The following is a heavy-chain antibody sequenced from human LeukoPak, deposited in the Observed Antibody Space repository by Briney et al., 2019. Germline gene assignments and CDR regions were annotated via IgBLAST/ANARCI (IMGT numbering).Heavy chain of an antibody. CDR1: GFIFNSHW. Sequence: PGGSLRLSCAASGFIFNSHWMSWVRQAPGKGLEWVANIREDGSEKYYVDSVKGRFTISRDNAKNSLFLQMNSLRADDTAVYYCARDRTTVTTLGWFDPWGQGTLVTVSS. V-gene: IGHV3-7*03. CDR2: IREDGSEK. J-gene: IGHJ5*02. D-gene: IGHD4-17*01. CDR3: ARDRTTVTTLGWFDP.